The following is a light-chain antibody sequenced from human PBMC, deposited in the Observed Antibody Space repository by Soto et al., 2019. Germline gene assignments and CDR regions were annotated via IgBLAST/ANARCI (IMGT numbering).Light chain of an antibody. CDR2: AAS. J-gene: IGKJ3*01. CDR1: QSITNS. CDR3: QQGHSMPFT. Sequence: DIQMTQSPSSLSASVGDRVTITCRASQSITNSLNWYQHKPGKAPTLVVYAASSLQSGVPSRFSGSGSGTYFTLTISSLQPEDFATYFCQQGHSMPFTFGPGTKVYIK. V-gene: IGKV1-39*01.